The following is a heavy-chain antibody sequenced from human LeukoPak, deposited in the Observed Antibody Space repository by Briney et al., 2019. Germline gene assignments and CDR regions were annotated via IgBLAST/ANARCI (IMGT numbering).Heavy chain of an antibody. CDR2: IYTSGST. D-gene: IGHD6-13*01. CDR3: ASEAAAGTGAFDI. J-gene: IGHJ3*02. Sequence: SEALSLTCTVSGYSISSGYYWGWIRQPPGKGLEWIGRIYTSGSTNYNPSLKSRVTMSVDTSKNQFSLKLSSVTAADTAVYYCASEAAAGTGAFDIWGQGTMVTVSS. CDR1: GYSISSGYY. V-gene: IGHV4-38-2*02.